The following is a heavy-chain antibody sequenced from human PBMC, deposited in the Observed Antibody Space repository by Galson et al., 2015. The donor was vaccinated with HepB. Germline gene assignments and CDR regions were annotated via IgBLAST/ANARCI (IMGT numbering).Heavy chain of an antibody. D-gene: IGHD2-21*01. J-gene: IGHJ3*01. CDR1: GFTFSSFG. V-gene: IGHV3-30*02. CDR2: VRYDGNNK. CDR3: AKDSGDHYYDVFDL. Sequence: LRLSCAASGFTFSSFGMHWVRQASGKGLEWVAFVRYDGNNKQYSDSVKGRFTIYRDNSKNTLYLQMNSLRGEDTAVYFCAKDSGDHYYDVFDLWGQGTMVTVSS.